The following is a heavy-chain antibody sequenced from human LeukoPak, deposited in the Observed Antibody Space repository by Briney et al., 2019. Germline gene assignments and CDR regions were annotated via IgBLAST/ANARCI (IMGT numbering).Heavy chain of an antibody. Sequence: SETLSLTCTVSGGSISSYYWSWIRQPPGKGLEWIGYIYYSGSTNYNPSLKSRVTISVDTSKNQFSLKLSSVTAADTAVYYCARGGGLNCSGGSCYLGPYYFDYWGQGTLVTVSS. D-gene: IGHD2-15*01. CDR3: ARGGGLNCSGGSCYLGPYYFDY. J-gene: IGHJ4*02. CDR1: GGSISSYY. V-gene: IGHV4-59*01. CDR2: IYYSGST.